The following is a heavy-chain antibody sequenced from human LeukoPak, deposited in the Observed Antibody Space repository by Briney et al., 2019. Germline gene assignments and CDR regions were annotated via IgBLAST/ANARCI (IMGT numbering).Heavy chain of an antibody. CDR1: GFTFSSYA. CDR3: AEEEGYVWGRTPSYYGMDV. D-gene: IGHD3-16*01. V-gene: IGHV3-23*01. Sequence: GGSLRLSCAASGFTFSSYAMSWVRQAPGKGLEWVSAISGSGGSTYYADSVKGRFTISRDNSKNTLYLQMNSLRAEDTAVYYCAEEEGYVWGRTPSYYGMDVWGQGTTVTVSS. J-gene: IGHJ6*02. CDR2: ISGSGGST.